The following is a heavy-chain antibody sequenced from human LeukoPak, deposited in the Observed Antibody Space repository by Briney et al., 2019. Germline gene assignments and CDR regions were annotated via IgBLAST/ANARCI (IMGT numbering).Heavy chain of an antibody. CDR2: IRSKAYGGTT. J-gene: IGHJ4*02. Sequence: GGSLRLSCTASGFTFGDYALNWFRQAPGKGLEWVGFIRSKAYGGTTEYAASVKGRFTISRDDSKSIAYLQMNSLKTEDTAMYYCTRDKASSWYPLSFDYWGQGTLVTVSS. D-gene: IGHD6-13*01. CDR3: TRDKASSWYPLSFDY. CDR1: GFTFGDYA. V-gene: IGHV3-49*03.